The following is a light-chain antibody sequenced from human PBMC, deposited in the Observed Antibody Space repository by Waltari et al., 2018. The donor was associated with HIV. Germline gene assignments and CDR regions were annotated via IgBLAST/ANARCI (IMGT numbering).Light chain of an antibody. CDR2: ENN. CDR3: GTWDSSLSSAV. V-gene: IGLV1-51*02. J-gene: IGLJ3*02. Sequence: SVLTQPPSVSAAPGQRVTISCSGTRSNLGINFVACSHIPPGAAPKLLIYENNKRPSGIPDRFSGSKSGTSATLGITGLLTADEADYYCGTWDSSLSSAVFGGGTKVTVL. CDR1: RSNLGINF.